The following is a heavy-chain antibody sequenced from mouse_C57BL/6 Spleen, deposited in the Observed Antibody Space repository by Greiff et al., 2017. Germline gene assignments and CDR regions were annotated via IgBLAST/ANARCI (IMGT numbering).Heavy chain of an antibody. V-gene: IGHV7-3*01. D-gene: IGHD1-1*01. J-gene: IGHJ2*01. CDR3: ARWGYGSSWGYFDY. CDR1: GFTFTDYY. CDR2: IRNKANGYTT. Sequence: EVQLQESGGGLVQPGGSLSLSCAASGFTFTDYYMSWVRQPPGKALEWLGFIRNKANGYTTEYSASVKGRFTISRDNSQSILYLQMNALRAEDSATYYCARWGYGSSWGYFDYRGHGTTRTVSS.